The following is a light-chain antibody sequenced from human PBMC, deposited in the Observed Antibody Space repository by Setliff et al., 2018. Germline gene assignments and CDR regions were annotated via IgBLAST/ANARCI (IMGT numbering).Light chain of an antibody. V-gene: IGLV2-14*03. CDR1: SSDVGSYDL. CDR3: NAYTSGSTYV. CDR2: AVS. J-gene: IGLJ1*01. Sequence: SVLAQPASVSGSPGQSITISCSGTSSDVGSYDLVSWYQQHPGKAPKLIIYAVSDRPSGVFNRFSGSKSGNTASLTISGLQTEDEADYYCNAYTSGSTYVFGTGTKVTVL.